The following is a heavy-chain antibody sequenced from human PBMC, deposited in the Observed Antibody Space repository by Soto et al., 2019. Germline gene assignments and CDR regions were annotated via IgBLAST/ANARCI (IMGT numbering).Heavy chain of an antibody. V-gene: IGHV4-30-4*01. CDR3: VREDDGGDRDYYGLDV. CDR2: IHYSGSV. D-gene: IGHD4-17*01. CDR1: GGSISSDHYH. J-gene: IGHJ6*02. Sequence: QVQLQESGPGLVRPSQTLSLTCTVSGGSISSDHYHWTWIRQTPGKGLEWIGYIHYSGSVYYNPSLRGRVTLSVDSSQHLFSLPLSSVTAADTAVYFCVREDDGGDRDYYGLDVWGQGTTVTVSS.